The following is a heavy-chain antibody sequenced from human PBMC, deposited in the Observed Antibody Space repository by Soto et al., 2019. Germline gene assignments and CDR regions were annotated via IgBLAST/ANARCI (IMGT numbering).Heavy chain of an antibody. J-gene: IGHJ6*02. Sequence: ASVKVSCKASGYTFTGYYMHWVRQAPGQGLEWMGWINPNSGGTNYAQKFQGWVTMTRDTSISTAYMELSRLRSDDTAAYYCARGDLISHYYYYYGTDVWGQGTTVTVSS. D-gene: IGHD3-3*02. CDR2: INPNSGGT. CDR3: ARGDLISHYYYYYGTDV. CDR1: GYTFTGYY. V-gene: IGHV1-2*04.